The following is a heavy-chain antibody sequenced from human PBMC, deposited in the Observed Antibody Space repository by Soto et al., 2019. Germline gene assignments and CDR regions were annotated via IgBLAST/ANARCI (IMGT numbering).Heavy chain of an antibody. Sequence: PGESLNISCKGSVYSFSTYWIAWVRQMPGKGLEWMGMIYPGDSDTRHSASAQGQVTFSADKSTSTAYLQWSSLKASDTAMYYCARQGYYHSGGYFPFDHWGQGTQVTVSS. D-gene: IGHD3-22*01. CDR3: ARQGYYHSGGYFPFDH. CDR2: IYPGDSDT. V-gene: IGHV5-51*01. CDR1: VYSFSTYW. J-gene: IGHJ4*02.